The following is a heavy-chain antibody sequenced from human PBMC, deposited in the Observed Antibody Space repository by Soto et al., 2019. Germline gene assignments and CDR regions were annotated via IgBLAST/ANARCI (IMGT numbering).Heavy chain of an antibody. Sequence: QLQESGPGLVKPSETLSLTCTVSGGPIDGSNYFWAWIRQPPGKGLEWIGSIYYSSDTFYNPSLKSRVTMSVDRSNNQFSLILTSVTAADTAVFYCARQTTFEGIIAANVFDMWGQGTVVSVSS. CDR1: GGPIDGSNYF. CDR3: ARQTTFEGIIAANVFDM. D-gene: IGHD3-16*02. V-gene: IGHV4-39*01. CDR2: IYYSSDT. J-gene: IGHJ3*02.